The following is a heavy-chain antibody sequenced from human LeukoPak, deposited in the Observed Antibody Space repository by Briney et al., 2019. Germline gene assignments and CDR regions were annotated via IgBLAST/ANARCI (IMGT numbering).Heavy chain of an antibody. J-gene: IGHJ4*02. CDR3: ARTSVAGTHFDY. Sequence: PGGSLRLSCAASGFTFSSYAMHWVRQAPGKGLEWVAVISYDGSNKYYADSVKGRFTISRDNSKNTLYLQMNSLRAEDTAVYYCARTSVAGTHFDYWGQGTLVTVSS. V-gene: IGHV3-30*04. CDR2: ISYDGSNK. CDR1: GFTFSSYA. D-gene: IGHD6-19*01.